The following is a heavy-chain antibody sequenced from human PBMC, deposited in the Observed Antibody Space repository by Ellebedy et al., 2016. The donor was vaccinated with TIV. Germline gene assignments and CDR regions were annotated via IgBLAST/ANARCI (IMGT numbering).Heavy chain of an antibody. CDR2: VSYVGNNK. CDR1: GFTFSTYG. V-gene: IGHV3-30*18. J-gene: IGHJ4*02. D-gene: IGHD5-24*01. Sequence: PGGSLRLSCAASGFTFSTYGMHRVRQAPGKGLEWVAVVSYVGNNKYYADSVKGRFTISSDNSENTLYLHMNSLRTEDTAVYYCAKDAREKAQISGQHDSWGQGTLVTVSS. CDR3: AKDAREKAQISGQHDS.